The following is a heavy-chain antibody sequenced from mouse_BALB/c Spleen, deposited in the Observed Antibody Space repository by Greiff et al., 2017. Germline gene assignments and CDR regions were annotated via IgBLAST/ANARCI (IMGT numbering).Heavy chain of an antibody. CDR3: ARRDYYGPSPGAMDY. J-gene: IGHJ4*01. V-gene: IGHV1-4*01. CDR2: INPSSGYT. CDR1: GYTFTSYT. D-gene: IGHD1-1*01. Sequence: QVQLKESGAELARPGASVKMSCKASGYTFTSYTMHWVKQRPGQGLEWIGYINPSSGYTNYNQKFKDKATLTADKSSSTAYMQLSSLTSEDSAVYYCARRDYYGPSPGAMDYWGQGTSVTVSS.